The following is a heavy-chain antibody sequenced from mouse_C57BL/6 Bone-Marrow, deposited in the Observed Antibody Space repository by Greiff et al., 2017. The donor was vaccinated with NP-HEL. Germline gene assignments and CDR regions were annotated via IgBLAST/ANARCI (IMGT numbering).Heavy chain of an antibody. CDR3: ASYYGRAKGG. CDR2: IDPSDSYT. D-gene: IGHD1-1*01. J-gene: IGHJ1*03. CDR1: GYTFTSYW. V-gene: IGHV1-50*01. Sequence: QVQLQQPGAELVKPGASVKLSCKASGYTFTSYWMHWVKQRPGQGLEWIGEIDPSDSYTNYNQKFKGKATLTVDTSSSTAYMQLRSLTSEDSAVYCCASYYGRAKGGRGTGATVTASS.